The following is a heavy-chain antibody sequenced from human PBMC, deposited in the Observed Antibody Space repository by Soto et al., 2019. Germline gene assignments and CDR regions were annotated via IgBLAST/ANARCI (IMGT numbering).Heavy chain of an antibody. J-gene: IGHJ4*02. CDR2: ISFDGSSE. V-gene: IGHV3-30-3*01. CDR1: GFTSSNYG. D-gene: IGHD3-9*01. CDR3: ARADHDILTGYYGEFDY. Sequence: GGSLRLSCAASGFTSSNYGMHWVRQAPGKGLEWVAVISFDGSSEYYADSVKGRFSISRDNSKNTVYLQMSSLRTEDTAVYYCARADHDILTGYYGEFDYWGQGTLVTVSS.